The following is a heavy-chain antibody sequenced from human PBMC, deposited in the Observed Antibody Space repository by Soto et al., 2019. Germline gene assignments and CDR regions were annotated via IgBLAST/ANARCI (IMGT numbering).Heavy chain of an antibody. Sequence: SETLSLTCAVYGGSFSGYYWSWIRQPPGKGLEWIGEINHSGSTNYNPSLKSRVTTSVDTSKNQFSLKLSSVTAADTAVYYCRDLYSSRFSGVGMDVWGQGTTVTVSS. V-gene: IGHV4-34*01. CDR2: INHSGST. CDR3: RDLYSSRFSGVGMDV. D-gene: IGHD6-13*01. J-gene: IGHJ6*02. CDR1: GGSFSGYY.